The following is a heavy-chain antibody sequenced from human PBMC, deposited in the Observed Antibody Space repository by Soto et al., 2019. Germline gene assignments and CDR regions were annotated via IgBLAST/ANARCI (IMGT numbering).Heavy chain of an antibody. CDR3: ASDCRDGSYFGY. V-gene: IGHV3-33*01. D-gene: IGHD1-26*01. CDR2: IWYDGSNT. J-gene: IGHJ4*02. CDR1: GFTFSSYG. Sequence: QVQLVESGGGVVQPGRSLRLSCAASGFTFSSYGMSWVRQAPGKGLEWVAAIWYDGSNTYYADSVKGRFTISRDNSKNKLYMQRNSVRAEDTSVYCCASDCRDGSYFGYWGQGTLVTVSS.